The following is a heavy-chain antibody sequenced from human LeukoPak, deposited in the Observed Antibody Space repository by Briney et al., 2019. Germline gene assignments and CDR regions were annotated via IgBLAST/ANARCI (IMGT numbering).Heavy chain of an antibody. J-gene: IGHJ4*02. Sequence: SETLSLTCAVYGGSFSGYYWSWIRQPPGKGLEWIGEINHSGSTNYNPSLKSRVTISVDTSKNQFSLKLSSVTAADTAVYYCARLVDYWGQGTLVTVSS. CDR2: INHSGST. V-gene: IGHV4-34*01. CDR3: ARLVDY. CDR1: GGSFSGYY.